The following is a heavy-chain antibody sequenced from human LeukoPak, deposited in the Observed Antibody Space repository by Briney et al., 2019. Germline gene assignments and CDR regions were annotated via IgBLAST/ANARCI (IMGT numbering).Heavy chain of an antibody. CDR3: ARGQVYSSSWWDYYYGMDV. CDR1: GYTFTSYD. V-gene: IGHV1-8*01. Sequence: ASVKVSCKASGYTFTSYDINWVRQATGQGLEWMGWMNPNSGNTGYAQKFQGRVTMTRNTSISTAYMELSSLRSEDTAVYYCARGQVYSSSWWDYYYGMDVWGQGTTVTVSS. CDR2: MNPNSGNT. D-gene: IGHD6-13*01. J-gene: IGHJ6*02.